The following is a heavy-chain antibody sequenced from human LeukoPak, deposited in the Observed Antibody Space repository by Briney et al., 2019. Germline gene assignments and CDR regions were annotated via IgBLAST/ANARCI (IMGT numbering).Heavy chain of an antibody. CDR3: AKGYSSGWDWFDP. V-gene: IGHV4-59*08. CDR2: IHYSGST. Sequence: SQTLSLTCIVSGGSISSYYWSWIRQPPGKGLEWIGYIHYSGSTNYNPSLKSRVTISVDTSKNQLSLKLSSLTAADTAVYYCAKGYSSGWDWFDPWGQGTLVTVSS. D-gene: IGHD6-19*01. J-gene: IGHJ5*02. CDR1: GGSISSYY.